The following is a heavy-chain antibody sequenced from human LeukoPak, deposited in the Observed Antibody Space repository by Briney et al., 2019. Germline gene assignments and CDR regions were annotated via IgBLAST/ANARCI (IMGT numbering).Heavy chain of an antibody. CDR2: ISGSGGST. V-gene: IGHV3-23*01. CDR3: AVWGYDSSGKFVDY. Sequence: QPGGSLRLSCAASGFTFSSYAMSWVRQAPGKGLEWVSAISGSGGSTYYADSVKGRFTISRDNSKNTLYLQMNSLRAEDTAVYYCAVWGYDSSGKFVDYWGQGTLVTVSS. CDR1: GFTFSSYA. D-gene: IGHD3-22*01. J-gene: IGHJ4*02.